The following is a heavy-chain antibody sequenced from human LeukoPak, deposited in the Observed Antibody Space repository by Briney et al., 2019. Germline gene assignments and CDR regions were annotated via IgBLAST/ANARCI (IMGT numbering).Heavy chain of an antibody. Sequence: PSETLSLTCAVYGGSFSGYYWSWIRQPPGKGLEWIGEINHSGSTNYNPSLKSRVTISVDTSKNQFSLKLSSVTAADTAVYYCARLGPEQLAFDYWGQGTLVTVSS. CDR2: INHSGST. V-gene: IGHV4-34*01. CDR3: ARLGPEQLAFDY. D-gene: IGHD6-6*01. J-gene: IGHJ4*02. CDR1: GGSFSGYY.